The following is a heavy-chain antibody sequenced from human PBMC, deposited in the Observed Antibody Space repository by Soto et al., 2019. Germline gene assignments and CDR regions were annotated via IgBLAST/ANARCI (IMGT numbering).Heavy chain of an antibody. D-gene: IGHD6-13*01. V-gene: IGHV4-59*08. CDR1: GGSISSYY. CDR2: IYYSGST. CDR3: ARAIPGIAAAGFDY. J-gene: IGHJ4*02. Sequence: SETLSLTCTVSGGSISSYYWSWIRQPPGKGLEWIGYIYYSGSTNYNPSLKSRVTISVDTSKNQFSLKLSSVTAADTAVYYCARAIPGIAAAGFDYWGQGTLVNVS.